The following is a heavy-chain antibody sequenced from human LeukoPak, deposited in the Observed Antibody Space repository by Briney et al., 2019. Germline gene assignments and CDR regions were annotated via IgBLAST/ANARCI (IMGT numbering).Heavy chain of an antibody. CDR3: VGYSSSWYVVDYYSGMDV. CDR2: ISSSSSYI. Sequence: GGSLRLSCAASGFTFSSYSMNWVRQAPGKGLEWVSSISSSSSYIYYADSVKGRFTISRDNAKNSLYLQMNSLRAEDTAVYYCVGYSSSWYVVDYYSGMDVWGQGTTVTVSS. D-gene: IGHD6-13*01. V-gene: IGHV3-21*01. CDR1: GFTFSSYS. J-gene: IGHJ6*02.